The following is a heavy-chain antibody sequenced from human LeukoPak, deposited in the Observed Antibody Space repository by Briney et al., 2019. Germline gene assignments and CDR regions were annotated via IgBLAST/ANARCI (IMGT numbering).Heavy chain of an antibody. CDR2: INPKTGAT. CDR1: GYRFIGYY. V-gene: IGHV1-2*02. Sequence: ASVKVSCKASGYRFIGYYIHWVRQAPGQGLEWMGWINPKTGATKYAQKFQGRVTMTRDRPITTVYMDLSRLRSDDTDLSSCARDREDTWGSPGFFDLWGRGTLVTVSS. J-gene: IGHJ2*01. CDR3: ARDREDTWGSPGFFDL. D-gene: IGHD3-16*01.